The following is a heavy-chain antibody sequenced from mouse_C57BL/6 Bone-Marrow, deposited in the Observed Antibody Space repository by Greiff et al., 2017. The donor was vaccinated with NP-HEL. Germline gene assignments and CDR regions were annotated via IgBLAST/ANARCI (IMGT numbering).Heavy chain of an antibody. J-gene: IGHJ2*01. D-gene: IGHD2-5*01. CDR3: AKHERSNYKGYYFDY. CDR1: GYTFTEYT. Sequence: VKLMESGAELVKPGASVKLSCKASGYTFTEYTIHWVKQRSGQGLEWIGWFYPGSGSIKYNEKFKDKATLTADKSYSTVYMELSRLTSEDSAVYFCAKHERSNYKGYYFDYWGQGTTLTVSS. V-gene: IGHV1-62-2*01. CDR2: FYPGSGSI.